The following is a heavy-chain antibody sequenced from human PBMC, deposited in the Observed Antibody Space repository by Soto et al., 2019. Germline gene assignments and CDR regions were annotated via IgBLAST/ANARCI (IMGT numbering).Heavy chain of an antibody. V-gene: IGHV4-34*01. CDR1: GGSFSGYY. Sequence: SETLSLTCAVYGGSFSGYYWSWIRQPPGEGLEWIGEINHSGSTNYNPSLKSRVTISVDTSKNQFSLKLSSVTAADTAVYYCARVDRINWFDPWGQGTLVTVSS. CDR2: INHSGST. J-gene: IGHJ5*02. CDR3: ARVDRINWFDP.